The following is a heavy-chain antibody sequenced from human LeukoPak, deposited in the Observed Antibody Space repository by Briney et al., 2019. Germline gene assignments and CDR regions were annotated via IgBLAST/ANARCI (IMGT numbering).Heavy chain of an antibody. Sequence: PGGSLRLSCAASGFTFDDYAMHWVRQAPGKGLEWVSGISWNSGSIGYADSVKGRFTISRDNAKNSLYLQMNSLRAEDTALYYCAKSTGVSSGPFDYWGQGTLVTVSS. CDR2: ISWNSGSI. CDR1: GFTFDDYA. D-gene: IGHD3-22*01. J-gene: IGHJ4*02. V-gene: IGHV3-9*01. CDR3: AKSTGVSSGPFDY.